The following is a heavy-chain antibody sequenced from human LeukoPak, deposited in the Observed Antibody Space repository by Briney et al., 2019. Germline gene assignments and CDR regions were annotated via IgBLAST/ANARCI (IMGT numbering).Heavy chain of an antibody. CDR2: IYYSGST. CDR1: GGSISSSSYY. J-gene: IGHJ4*02. Sequence: SETLSLTCTVSGGSISSSSYYWGWIRQPPGKGLEWIGSIYYSGSTYYNPSLKSRVTISVDTSKNQFSLKLSSVTAADTAVYYCASFLWVISFDHWGQGTLVTVSS. CDR3: ASFLWVISFDH. D-gene: IGHD2-21*01. V-gene: IGHV4-39*01.